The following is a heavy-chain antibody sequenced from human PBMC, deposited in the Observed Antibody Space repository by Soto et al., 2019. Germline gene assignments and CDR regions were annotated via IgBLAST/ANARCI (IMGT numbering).Heavy chain of an antibody. V-gene: IGHV1-18*01. J-gene: IGHJ6*01. CDR2: ISAYNGNT. Sequence: ASVKVSCKASGYTFTSYGISWVQQAPGQGLEWMGWISAYNGNTNYAQKLQGRVTMTTDTSTSTAYMELRRLRSDDTAVYYCARDREQQLQPHTVCADVWGEGNPLTVSS. CDR1: GYTFTSYG. CDR3: ARDREQQLQPHTVCADV. D-gene: IGHD6-13*01.